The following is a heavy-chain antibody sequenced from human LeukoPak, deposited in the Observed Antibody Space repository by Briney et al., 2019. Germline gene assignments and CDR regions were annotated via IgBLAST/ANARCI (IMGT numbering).Heavy chain of an antibody. D-gene: IGHD3-3*01. J-gene: IGHJ4*02. Sequence: SETLSLTCTVSGGSISSYYWSWIRQPAGKGLEWIGRIYTNGNTNYNPSLKSRVTISVDTSKNQFSLKLSSVTAADTAVYYCARLQNYDFWSGTTGYFDYWGQGTLVTVSS. CDR2: IYTNGNT. V-gene: IGHV4-4*07. CDR3: ARLQNYDFWSGTTGYFDY. CDR1: GGSISSYY.